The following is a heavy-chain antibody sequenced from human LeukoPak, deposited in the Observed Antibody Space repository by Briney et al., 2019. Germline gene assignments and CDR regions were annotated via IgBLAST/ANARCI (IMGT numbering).Heavy chain of an antibody. J-gene: IGHJ3*02. CDR2: LYYGGSA. CDR1: GGSISSYF. D-gene: IGHD3-10*01. Sequence: PSETLSLTCTVSGGSISSYFWNWIRQPPGKGLEWIGYLYYGGSANYNPSLKSRVTISVDTSKNQFSLKLSSVTAGDAAVYYCARESFGAFDIWGHGAMVTVSS. CDR3: ARESFGAFDI. V-gene: IGHV4-59*01.